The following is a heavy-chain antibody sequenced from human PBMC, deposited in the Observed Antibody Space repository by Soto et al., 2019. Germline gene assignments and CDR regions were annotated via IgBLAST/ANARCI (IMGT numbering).Heavy chain of an antibody. D-gene: IGHD2-2*01. Sequence: PGGSLRLSCAASGFTFSNAWMSWVRQAPGKGLEWVGRIKSKTDGGTTDYAAPVKGRFTISRDDSKNTLYLQMNSLKTEDTAVYYCTTVYCSSTTCYFTDYWGQGTQVTVSS. CDR3: TTVYCSSTTCYFTDY. CDR2: IKSKTDGGTT. J-gene: IGHJ4*02. CDR1: GFTFSNAW. V-gene: IGHV3-15*01.